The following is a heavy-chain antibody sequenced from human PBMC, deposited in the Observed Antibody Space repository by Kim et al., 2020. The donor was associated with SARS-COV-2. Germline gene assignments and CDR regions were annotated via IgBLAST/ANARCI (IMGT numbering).Heavy chain of an antibody. CDR3: SRESLLWFGEAPRGFNY. CDR1: GGTFSSYA. D-gene: IGHD3-10*01. V-gene: IGHV1-69*13. Sequence: SVKVSCKASGGTFSSYAISWVRQAPGQGLEWMGGIIPIFGTAHYAQKFQGGVTITADESTSTANMELSSLRSEDTAVYYCSRESLLWFGEAPRGFNYWGQGPLFTGSS. J-gene: IGHJ4*02. CDR2: IIPIFGTA.